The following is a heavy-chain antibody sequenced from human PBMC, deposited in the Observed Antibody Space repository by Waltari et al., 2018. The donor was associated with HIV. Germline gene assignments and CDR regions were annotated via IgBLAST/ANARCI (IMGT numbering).Heavy chain of an antibody. Sequence: EESGGGLVQPGGCMRLSCAASGFTFSRHTMTWARRVPGGGLEWIAFISSDSQIIHYADSVRGRFSVSRDNANNFLFLHISSVRGEDTGTYYCTRGGAAYFYVGGGDHWGQGTPVIVSS. J-gene: IGHJ4*02. CDR2: ISSDSQII. CDR1: GFTFSRHT. CDR3: TRGGAAYFYVGGGDH. V-gene: IGHV3-48*01. D-gene: IGHD3-22*01.